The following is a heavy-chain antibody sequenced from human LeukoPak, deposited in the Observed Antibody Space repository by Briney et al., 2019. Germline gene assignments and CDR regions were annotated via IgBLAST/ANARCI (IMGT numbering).Heavy chain of an antibody. CDR2: IFFSGST. Sequence: SQTLSLTCSVSGVSISSGGYYWSWLRQHPGKGLEWIGYIFFSGSTYYNPYLKSRVYISVDTSENHFSLKVTSVTAADTAVYYCARVVAGLAALDVWGQGTLVTVSS. CDR3: ARVVAGLAALDV. J-gene: IGHJ3*01. V-gene: IGHV4-31*03. D-gene: IGHD3-3*02. CDR1: GVSISSGGYY.